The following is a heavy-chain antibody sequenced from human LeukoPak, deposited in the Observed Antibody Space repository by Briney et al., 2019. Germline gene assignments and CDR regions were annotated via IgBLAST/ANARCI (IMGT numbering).Heavy chain of an antibody. CDR3: AREDAQEGTNAFDI. CDR2: IYYSGST. V-gene: IGHV4-59*01. Sequence: SETLSLTCTVSGGSISSYYWSWIRQLPGKGLEWIGYIYYSGSTNYNPSLKSRVTISVDTSKNQFSLKLTSVTAADTAVYYCAREDAQEGTNAFDIWGQGTMVTVSS. CDR1: GGSISSYY. J-gene: IGHJ3*02. D-gene: IGHD2-2*01.